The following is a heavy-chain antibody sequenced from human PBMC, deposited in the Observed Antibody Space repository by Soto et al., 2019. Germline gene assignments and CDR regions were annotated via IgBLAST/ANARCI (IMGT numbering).Heavy chain of an antibody. CDR3: AKDVHYDIVTGIEYFDH. V-gene: IGHV3-23*01. J-gene: IGHJ1*01. CDR1: GFTFSSYA. D-gene: IGHD3-9*01. CDR2: ISGTGRVT. Sequence: EVQLLESGGGLVQPGGSLKISCAVSGFTFSSYAMSWVRQAPGKGLEWVSGISGTGRVTNYAESVKGRFTISRHNPKNTLSLEMKSLRAEDTAVYYCAKDVHYDIVTGIEYFDHWGQGTLVTVSS.